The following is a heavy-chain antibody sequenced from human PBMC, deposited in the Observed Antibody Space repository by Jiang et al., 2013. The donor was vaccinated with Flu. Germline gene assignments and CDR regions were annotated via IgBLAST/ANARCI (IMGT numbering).Heavy chain of an antibody. J-gene: IGHJ5*02. D-gene: IGHD3-10*01. CDR2: IYYSGST. Sequence: GSGLVKPSETLSLTCTVSGGSISSYYWSWIRQPPGKGLEWIGYIYYSGSTSYNPSLKSRVTISVDTSKNQFSLKLSSVTAADTAVYYCASSGRWRPNWFDPWGQGTLVTVSS. CDR1: GGSISSYY. CDR3: ASSGRWRPNWFDP. V-gene: IGHV4-59*01.